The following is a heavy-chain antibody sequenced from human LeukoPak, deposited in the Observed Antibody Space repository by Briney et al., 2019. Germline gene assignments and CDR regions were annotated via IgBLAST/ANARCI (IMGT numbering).Heavy chain of an antibody. CDR1: GFTFSSYW. D-gene: IGHD4-11*01. J-gene: IGHJ4*02. CDR3: ARGNKYGNFTYYFDY. Sequence: PGGSLRLSCAASGFTFSSYWMHWVRQAPGKGLVWVSHINTDGSSTSYADSVKGRFTISRDNAKNTLYLQMNSLRAEDTAVYYCARGNKYGNFTYYFDYWGQGTLVTVSS. V-gene: IGHV3-74*01. CDR2: INTDGSST.